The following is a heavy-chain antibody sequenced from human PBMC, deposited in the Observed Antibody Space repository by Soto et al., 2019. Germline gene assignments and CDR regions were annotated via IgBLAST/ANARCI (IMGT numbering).Heavy chain of an antibody. CDR3: ARRYYYGSGSYYLT. D-gene: IGHD3-10*01. Sequence: QLQLQESGPGLVKPSETLSLTCTVSGGSISSSSYYWGWIRQPPGKGLEWIGSIYYSGSTYYNPSLKSRVTLSLDTSTNQFSLRLSAVTAADTAVYYCARRYYYGSGSYYLTWGQGTLVTVSS. CDR2: IYYSGST. J-gene: IGHJ5*02. CDR1: GGSISSSSYY. V-gene: IGHV4-39*01.